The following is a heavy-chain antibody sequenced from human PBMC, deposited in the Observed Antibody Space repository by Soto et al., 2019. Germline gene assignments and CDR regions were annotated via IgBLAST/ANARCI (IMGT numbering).Heavy chain of an antibody. CDR1: GFTFSSYG. Sequence: QVQLVESGGVVVQPGRSLKLSCAASGFTFSSYGMHWVRQAPGKGLEWVAVISYDGSNKYYADSVKGRFTISRDNSKNTLYLQMNSLRAEDTAVYYCARSPYSVSYLAYFDYWGQGTLVTVSS. CDR2: ISYDGSNK. V-gene: IGHV3-30*03. CDR3: ARSPYSVSYLAYFDY. D-gene: IGHD1-26*01. J-gene: IGHJ4*02.